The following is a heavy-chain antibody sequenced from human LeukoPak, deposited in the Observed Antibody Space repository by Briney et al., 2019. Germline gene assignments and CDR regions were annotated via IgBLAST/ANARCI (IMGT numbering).Heavy chain of an antibody. CDR1: GFSFSSSW. CDR3: AELGITMIGGV. J-gene: IGHJ6*04. CDR2: IKQDGSEK. Sequence: GGSLRLSCAASGFSFSSSWMSWVRQAPGKGLEWVANIKQDGSEKYYVDSVKGRFTISRDNAKNSLYLQMNSLRAEDTAVYYCAELGITMIGGVWGKGTTVTISS. D-gene: IGHD3-10*02. V-gene: IGHV3-7*01.